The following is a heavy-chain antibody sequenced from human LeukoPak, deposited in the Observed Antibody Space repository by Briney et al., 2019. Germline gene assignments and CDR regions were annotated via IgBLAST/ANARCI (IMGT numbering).Heavy chain of an antibody. V-gene: IGHV3-21*01. CDR2: ISSSSTYI. CDR3: ARVHGGSSWNDY. J-gene: IGHJ4*02. CDR1: GFTFSSYS. Sequence: TGGSLRLSYAASGFTFSSYSMNWVRPAPGKGLEGVSSISSSSTYIYYADSVKGRFTIASDNAKNSLYLQMNSLRAEDTAVYYCARVHGGSSWNDYWGQGTLVTVSS. D-gene: IGHD6-13*01.